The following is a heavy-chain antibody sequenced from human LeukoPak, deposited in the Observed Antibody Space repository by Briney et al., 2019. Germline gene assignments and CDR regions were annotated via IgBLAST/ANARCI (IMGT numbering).Heavy chain of an antibody. V-gene: IGHV3-9*01. CDR2: ISWNSGSI. D-gene: IGHD6-25*01. CDR1: GFTFEDYA. CDR3: AKDIAGAFDI. Sequence: GGSLRLSCAASGFTFEDYAMHWVRQAPGKGLEWVSGISWNSGSIGYADSVKGRFTISRDNAKNSLYLQMNSLRAEDTALYYCAKDIAGAFDIWGQGTMVTVSS. J-gene: IGHJ3*02.